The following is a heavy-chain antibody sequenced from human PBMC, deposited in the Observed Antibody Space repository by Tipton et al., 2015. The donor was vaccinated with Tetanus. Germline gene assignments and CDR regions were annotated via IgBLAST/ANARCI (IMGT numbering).Heavy chain of an antibody. Sequence: TLSLTCTVSGGSISSYYWSWIRQPPGKGLEWTGYIYYSGSTNYNPSLKSRVTISVDTSKNQFSLKLSSVTAADTAVYYCARHMAYYYYGMDVWGQGTTVTVSS. J-gene: IGHJ6*02. CDR2: IYYSGST. V-gene: IGHV4-59*08. D-gene: IGHD3-10*01. CDR1: GGSISSYY. CDR3: ARHMAYYYYGMDV.